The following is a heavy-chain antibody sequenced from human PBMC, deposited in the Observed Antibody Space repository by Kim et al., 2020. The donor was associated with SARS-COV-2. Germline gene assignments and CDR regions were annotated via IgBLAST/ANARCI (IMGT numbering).Heavy chain of an antibody. V-gene: IGHV3-11*06. D-gene: IGHD3-10*01. CDR3: ARARGGGSGSSYNVPFDY. J-gene: IGHJ4*02. Sequence: KGRFTITRDTAKNSLYLQMASLRAEDTAVYYCARARGGGSGSSYNVPFDYWGQGTLVTVSS.